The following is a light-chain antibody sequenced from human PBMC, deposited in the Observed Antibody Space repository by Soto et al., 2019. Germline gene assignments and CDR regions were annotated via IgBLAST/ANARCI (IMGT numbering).Light chain of an antibody. V-gene: IGKV3-20*01. Sequence: EIVLTQSPGTLSLSPGERATLSCRASQSDSSSYLAWYQQKPGQAPRLLIYGASSRATGIPDRFSGSGSGTDFTLTISRLELEDLAVYYCQQYGSSPWPFGQGTKVEIK. CDR1: QSDSSSY. CDR2: GAS. J-gene: IGKJ1*01. CDR3: QQYGSSPWP.